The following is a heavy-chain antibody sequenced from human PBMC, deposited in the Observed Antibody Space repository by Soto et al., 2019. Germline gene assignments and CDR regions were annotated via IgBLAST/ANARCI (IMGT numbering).Heavy chain of an antibody. CDR3: TRDVPHVSFDL. V-gene: IGHV3-74*01. Sequence: GGSLRLSCAASGFTFSNYWMNWVRQAPGKGLVWVSRVGNEGRDTIYADSVKGRFTISRDNAKNTLYLQMNSLTAEDTALYYCTRDVPHVSFDLWGQGILVTVSS. D-gene: IGHD3-10*02. CDR2: VGNEGRDT. J-gene: IGHJ5*02. CDR1: GFTFSNYW.